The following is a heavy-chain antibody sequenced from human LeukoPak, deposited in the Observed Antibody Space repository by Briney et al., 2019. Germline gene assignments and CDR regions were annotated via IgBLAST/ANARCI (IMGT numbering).Heavy chain of an antibody. J-gene: IGHJ3*02. V-gene: IGHV3-30*18. D-gene: IGHD3-16*01. Sequence: TGGSLRLSCAASGFTLSSYGMHWVRQAPGKGLEWVAVISYDGSNKYYADSVKGRFTISRDNSKNTLYLQMNSLRAEDTAVYYCAKVGYDYVWGSYTPRRAFDIWGQGTTVTVSS. CDR3: AKVGYDYVWGSYTPRRAFDI. CDR2: ISYDGSNK. CDR1: GFTLSSYG.